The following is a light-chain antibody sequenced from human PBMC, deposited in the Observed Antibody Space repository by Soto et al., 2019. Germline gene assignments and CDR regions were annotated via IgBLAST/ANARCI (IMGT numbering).Light chain of an antibody. V-gene: IGKV3-20*01. J-gene: IGKJ1*01. CDR1: QSVSSSY. CDR3: QQYGSAPWT. CDR2: AAS. Sequence: EIVLTQSPGTLSLSPGERATLSCRASQSVSSSYLAWYQQKPGQAPWLLIYAASNRASGIPDRFGGTGFVTDFTLTIRRLEPEDFAVYYCQQYGSAPWTFGQGTKVEI.